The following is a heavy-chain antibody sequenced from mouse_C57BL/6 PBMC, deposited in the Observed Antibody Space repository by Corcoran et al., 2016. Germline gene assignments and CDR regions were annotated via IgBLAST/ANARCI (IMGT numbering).Heavy chain of an antibody. Sequence: EVQLQQSGPELVKPGDSVKISCKASGYTITEYYMNWVKQSHGKSLEWIGDINPNNGGTSYNQKFKGKATLTVDKSSSTAYMELRSLTSEDSAVYYCARGPHFDYWGQGTTLTVSS. D-gene: IGHD3-3*01. CDR2: INPNNGGT. V-gene: IGHV1-26*01. CDR3: ARGPHFDY. CDR1: GYTITEYY. J-gene: IGHJ2*01.